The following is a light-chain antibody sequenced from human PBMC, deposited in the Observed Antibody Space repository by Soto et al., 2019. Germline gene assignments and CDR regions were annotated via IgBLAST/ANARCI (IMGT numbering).Light chain of an antibody. J-gene: IGLJ1*01. CDR1: SSDVGAYTY. CDR3: NSYTSSSTFYV. Sequence: QSALTQPASVSGSPGQSITISCTVTSSDVGAYTYVSWYQQHPGRAPKLMIYEVSNRPSGVSNRFSGSKSGNTASLTISGLQAEDEADYYCNSYTSSSTFYVFGTGTKVTVL. CDR2: EVS. V-gene: IGLV2-14*01.